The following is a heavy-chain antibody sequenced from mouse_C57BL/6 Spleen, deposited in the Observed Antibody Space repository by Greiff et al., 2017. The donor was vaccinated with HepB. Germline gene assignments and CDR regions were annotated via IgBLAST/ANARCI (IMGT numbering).Heavy chain of an antibody. J-gene: IGHJ2*01. Sequence: VQLVESGEGLVKPGGSLKLSCAASGFTFSSYAMSWVRQTPEKRLEWVAYISSGGEYIYYADTVKGRFTISRDNARNTLYLQMSSLKSEDTAMYYCTRGPGRGFYFDYWGQGTTLTVSS. CDR3: TRGPGRGFYFDY. CDR1: GFTFSSYA. CDR2: ISSGGEYI. V-gene: IGHV5-9-1*02.